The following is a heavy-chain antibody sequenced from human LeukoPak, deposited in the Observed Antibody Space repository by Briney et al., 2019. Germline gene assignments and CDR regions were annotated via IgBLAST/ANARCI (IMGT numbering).Heavy chain of an antibody. CDR3: ARGLDDFWSGYYYYYMDV. CDR2: IYTSGST. CDR1: GGPISSYY. V-gene: IGHV4-4*07. Sequence: SETLSLTCTVSGGPISSYYWSWIRQPAGKGLEWIGRIYTSGSTNYNPSLKSRVTMSVDTSKNQFSLKLSSVTAADTAVYYCARGLDDFWSGYYYYYMDVWGKGTTVTVSS. D-gene: IGHD3-3*01. J-gene: IGHJ6*03.